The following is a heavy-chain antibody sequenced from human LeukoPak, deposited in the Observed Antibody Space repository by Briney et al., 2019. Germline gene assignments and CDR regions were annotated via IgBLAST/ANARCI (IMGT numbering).Heavy chain of an antibody. CDR2: ISYDGSNK. Sequence: GGSLRLSCAASGFTFSSYAMHWVRQAPGKGLEWVAVISYDGSNKYYADSVKGRFTISRDNSKNTLYLQMNSLRAEDTAVYYCARDMGAFGITGTPLSDYWGQGTLVTVSS. CDR3: ARDMGAFGITGTPLSDY. J-gene: IGHJ4*02. D-gene: IGHD1-20*01. CDR1: GFTFSSYA. V-gene: IGHV3-30*04.